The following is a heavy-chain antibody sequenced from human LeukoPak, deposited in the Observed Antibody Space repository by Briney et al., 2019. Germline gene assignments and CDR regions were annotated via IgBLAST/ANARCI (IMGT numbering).Heavy chain of an antibody. J-gene: IGHJ5*02. CDR3: ARDRDHWFDP. V-gene: IGHV1-8*01. Sequence: GASVKVSCKASGYTFTSYDINWVRQATGQGLEWMGWMNPNSGNTGYAQKFQGRVTMTRDTSTSTVYMELSSLRSEDTAVYYCARDRDHWFDPWGQGTLVTVSS. CDR1: GYTFTSYD. D-gene: IGHD3-10*01. CDR2: MNPNSGNT.